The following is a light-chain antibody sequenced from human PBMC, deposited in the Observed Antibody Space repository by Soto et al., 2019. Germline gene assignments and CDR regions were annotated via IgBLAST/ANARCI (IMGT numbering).Light chain of an antibody. J-gene: IGLJ1*01. CDR1: SSDVGGYNY. Sequence: QSALTQPASVSGSPGQSITISCTGTSSDVGGYNYVSWYQQHPGKAPKLMIYDVSNRPSGVSNRFSGSKSGNTASLTISGLQAEDEGDYYCSSYTSSSPLRVFGTGTKVTVL. CDR2: DVS. V-gene: IGLV2-14*01. CDR3: SSYTSSSPLRV.